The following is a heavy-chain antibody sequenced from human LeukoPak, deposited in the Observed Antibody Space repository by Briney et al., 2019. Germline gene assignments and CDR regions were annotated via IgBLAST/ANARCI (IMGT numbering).Heavy chain of an antibody. V-gene: IGHV3-30*02. D-gene: IGHD5-12*01. CDR2: ITYDGKNK. CDR1: GFTFSDYG. J-gene: IGHJ4*02. CDR3: ARDLLPGYDKNYFDY. Sequence: GGSLRLSCAASGFTFSDYGIHWVRQAPGKGLEWVAFITYDGKNKYYADSVQGRITISRDTSKNTVYLQMNSLRAEDTAVYYCARDLLPGYDKNYFDYWGQGTLVTVSS.